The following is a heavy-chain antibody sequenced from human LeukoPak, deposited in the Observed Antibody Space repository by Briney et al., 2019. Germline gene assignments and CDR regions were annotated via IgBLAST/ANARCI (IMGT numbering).Heavy chain of an antibody. Sequence: GGSLRLSCAASGFTFSSYAMSWVRHAPGKGLEWVSAISGSGGSTYYADSVKGRFTISRDNSKNTLYLQMNSLRAEDTAVYYCAKPEDRYSSGWYGPDYWGQGTLVTVSS. J-gene: IGHJ4*02. CDR1: GFTFSSYA. V-gene: IGHV3-23*01. D-gene: IGHD6-19*01. CDR2: ISGSGGST. CDR3: AKPEDRYSSGWYGPDY.